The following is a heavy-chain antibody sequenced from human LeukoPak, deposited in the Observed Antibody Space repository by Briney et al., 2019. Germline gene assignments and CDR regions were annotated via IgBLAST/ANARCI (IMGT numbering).Heavy chain of an antibody. V-gene: IGHV3-48*03. CDR2: ISSSNTI. CDR1: GFTFSSYE. J-gene: IGHJ4*02. Sequence: GGSLRLSCAASGFTFSSYEMNWVRQAPGKGLEWVSYISSSNTIYYADSVKGRFTISRDNSKNTLYLQMNSLIAEDTAVYYCARGYIDNLGYSPRSSFDSWGQGSLVTVSS. D-gene: IGHD3-22*01. CDR3: ARGYIDNLGYSPRSSFDS.